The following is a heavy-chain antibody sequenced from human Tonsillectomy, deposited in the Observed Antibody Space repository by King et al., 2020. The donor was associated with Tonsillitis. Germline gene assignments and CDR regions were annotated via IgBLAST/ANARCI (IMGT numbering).Heavy chain of an antibody. CDR1: GGSISSGGYY. J-gene: IGHJ1*01. D-gene: IGHD3-10*01. V-gene: IGHV4-31*03. Sequence: QLQESGPGLVKPSQTLSLTCTVSGGSISSGGYYWSWIRQHPGKGLAWIGYIYYSGSTSDNPSLKSRVTISVDTSKNQFSLKLSSVTAADTAVYYCARDDRDYYGFTRFQHWGQGTLVTASS. CDR3: ARDDRDYYGFTRFQH. CDR2: IYYSGST.